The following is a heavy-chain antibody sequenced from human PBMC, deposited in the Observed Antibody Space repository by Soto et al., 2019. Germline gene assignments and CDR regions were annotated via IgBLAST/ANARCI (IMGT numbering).Heavy chain of an antibody. CDR3: AKGGEVGGVLGDH. CDR1: GFAFNKFG. CDR2: ISYDGSYQ. D-gene: IGHD1-26*01. V-gene: IGHV3-30*18. Sequence: GGSLRLSCEASGFAFNKFGMHWVRQAPGKGLEWVAFISYDGSYQYYADSVQGRLTITRDNSINTLNMQLNSLRREDTAVYYCAKGGEVGGVLGDHWGQGTLVTVSS. J-gene: IGHJ4*02.